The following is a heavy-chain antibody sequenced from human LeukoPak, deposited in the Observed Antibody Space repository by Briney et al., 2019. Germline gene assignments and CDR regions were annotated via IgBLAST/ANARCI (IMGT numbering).Heavy chain of an antibody. D-gene: IGHD6-13*01. J-gene: IGHJ4*02. CDR1: GGTFSSYA. Sequence: SVKVSCKASGGTFSSYAISWVRQAPGQGLEWMGGIIPIFGTANYAQKFQGRVTITAGKSTSTAYMELSRLRSDDTAVYYCATIAATGTPYWGQGTLVTVSS. V-gene: IGHV1-69*06. CDR2: IIPIFGTA. CDR3: ATIAATGTPY.